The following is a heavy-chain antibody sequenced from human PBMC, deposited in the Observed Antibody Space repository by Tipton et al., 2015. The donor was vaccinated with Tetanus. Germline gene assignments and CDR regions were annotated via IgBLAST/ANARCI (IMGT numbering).Heavy chain of an antibody. V-gene: IGHV4-30-4*01. CDR2: IYYSGSA. D-gene: IGHD3-22*01. Sequence: TLSLTCTVSGGSISSGDYYWSWIRQPPGKGLEWIGYIYYSGSAYYNPSLKSRVTISVDTSKNQFSLKLSSVTAADTAVYYCAREVTYYYDSSGYNGPFDSWGQGTLVPVSS. J-gene: IGHJ4*02. CDR3: AREVTYYYDSSGYNGPFDS. CDR1: GGSISSGDYY.